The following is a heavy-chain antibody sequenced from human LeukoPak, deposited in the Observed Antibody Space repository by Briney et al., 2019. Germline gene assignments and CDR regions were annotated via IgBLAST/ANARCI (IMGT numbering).Heavy chain of an antibody. D-gene: IGHD6-19*01. J-gene: IGHJ4*02. V-gene: IGHV3-21*01. CDR2: ISSSGSST. CDR1: GFSFSRFS. Sequence: GGSLRLSCAASGFSFSRFSMNWLRQAPGKGLEWVSSISSSGSSTYYADSVKGRFTISRDNAKNTLYLQMNSLRAEDTAVYYCSGAHYSSGWHYFDYWGQGTLVTVSS. CDR3: SGAHYSSGWHYFDY.